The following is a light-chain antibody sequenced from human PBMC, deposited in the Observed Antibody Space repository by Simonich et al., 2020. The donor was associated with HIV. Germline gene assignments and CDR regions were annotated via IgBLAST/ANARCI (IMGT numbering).Light chain of an antibody. J-gene: IGKJ2*01. CDR1: QSVLYSSNNKNY. Sequence: DIVMTQSPDSLAVSLVERATINCKSSQSVLYSSNNKNYLAWYQQKPGQPPKLLIYWASTRESGVPDRFSGSGSGTDFTLTISSLQAEDVAVYYCQQYYSTPYTFGQRTKLEIK. CDR2: WAS. V-gene: IGKV4-1*01. CDR3: QQYYSTPYT.